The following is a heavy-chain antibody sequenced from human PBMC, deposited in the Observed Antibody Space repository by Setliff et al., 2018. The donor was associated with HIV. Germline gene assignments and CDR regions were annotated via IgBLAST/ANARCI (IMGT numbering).Heavy chain of an antibody. Sequence: PSETLSLTCAVSGYSISSGYYWDWIRQPPGKGLEWIGSIFHSASTNYNPSLKSRVTISVDTSKNQFSLKLSSVTAADTAVYYCARELAAAGTGFQHWGQGTLVTVPQ. D-gene: IGHD6-13*01. J-gene: IGHJ1*01. V-gene: IGHV4-38-2*01. CDR2: IFHSAST. CDR3: ARELAAAGTGFQH. CDR1: GYSISSGYY.